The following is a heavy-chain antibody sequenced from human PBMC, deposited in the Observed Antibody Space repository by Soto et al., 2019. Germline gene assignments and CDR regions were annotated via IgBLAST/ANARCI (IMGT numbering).Heavy chain of an antibody. CDR1: GFAFNNYG. CDR3: AREDSIIIPAVSDF. D-gene: IGHD2-2*01. CDR2: ISKSDYT. V-gene: IGHV3-21*01. Sequence: GRALRLSCTVSGFAFNNYGINWVRQAPGKGLEWVSSISKSDYTYYSDSVKGRFAISRDKAKSSVSLQMNTLRVEDTAVYYCAREDSIIIPAVSDFWGQGTLVTGSS. J-gene: IGHJ4*02.